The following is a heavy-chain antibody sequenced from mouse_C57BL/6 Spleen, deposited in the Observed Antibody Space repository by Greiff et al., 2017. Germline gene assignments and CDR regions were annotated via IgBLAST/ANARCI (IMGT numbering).Heavy chain of an antibody. CDR1: GFNIKDDY. CDR3: TVYYYGSRGAMDY. Sequence: EVQLQQSGAELVRPGASVKLSCTASGFNIKDDYMHWVKQRPEQGLEWIGWIDPENGDTEYASQFQGKATITADTASNTAYLQLSSLTSEDTAVYYCTVYYYGSRGAMDYWGQGTSVTVSS. D-gene: IGHD1-1*01. CDR2: IDPENGDT. V-gene: IGHV14-4*01. J-gene: IGHJ4*01.